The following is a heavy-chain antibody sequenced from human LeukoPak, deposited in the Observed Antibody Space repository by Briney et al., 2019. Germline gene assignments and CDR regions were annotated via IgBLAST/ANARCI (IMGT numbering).Heavy chain of an antibody. V-gene: IGHV3-72*01. D-gene: IGHD3-3*01. CDR2: TRNKANSYTT. J-gene: IGHJ4*02. Sequence: GGSLRLSCAASGFTFCDDYMDWVGQAPGQGLEWVGRTRNKANSYTTEYAASVKGRFTISRDDSKISLYLQMNSLKTEDTAVYYCARSYDFWSGYLDYWGQGTLVTVSS. CDR1: GFTFCDDY. CDR3: ARSYDFWSGYLDY.